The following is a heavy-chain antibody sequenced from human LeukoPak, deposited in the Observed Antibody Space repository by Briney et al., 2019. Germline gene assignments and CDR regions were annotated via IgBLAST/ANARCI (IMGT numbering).Heavy chain of an antibody. CDR1: GFTFDDYA. V-gene: IGHV3-9*01. J-gene: IGHJ6*02. D-gene: IGHD1-1*01. CDR3: AKGAWTTAPLNGDGTAV. CDR2: ISWNSGSI. Sequence: GGSLRLSCAASGFTFDDYAMHWVRQAPGKGLEWVSGISWNSGSIGYADSVKGRFTISGDNAKNSLYLQMNSLRAEDTALYYCAKGAWTTAPLNGDGTAVWGQGTTVTAS.